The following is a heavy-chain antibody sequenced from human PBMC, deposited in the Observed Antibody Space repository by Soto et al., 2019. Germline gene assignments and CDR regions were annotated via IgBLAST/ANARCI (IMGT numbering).Heavy chain of an antibody. CDR1: GFTFSSYA. D-gene: IGHD2-15*01. V-gene: IGHV3-23*01. J-gene: IGHJ6*02. CDR3: ARDPGYCSGGSCYYYGMDV. Sequence: GGSLRLSCAASGFTFSSYAMSWVRQAPGKGLEWVSAISGSGGSTYYADSVKGRFTISRDNSKNTLYLQMNSLRAEDTAVYYCARDPGYCSGGSCYYYGMDVWGQGTTVTVSS. CDR2: ISGSGGST.